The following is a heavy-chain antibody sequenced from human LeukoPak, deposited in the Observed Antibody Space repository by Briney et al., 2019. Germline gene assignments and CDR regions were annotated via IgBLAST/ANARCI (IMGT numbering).Heavy chain of an antibody. CDR2: IIPIFGTE. J-gene: IGHJ5*02. V-gene: IGHV1-69*05. CDR1: GGTFSSYA. Sequence: SVKVSCKASGGTFSSYAISWVRQAPGQGLEWMGGIIPIFGTENYAKKSQGRVTITTDESTSTAYMELSSLRPEDTAVYYCARDGNEYSSSSWFDPWGQGTLVTVSS. CDR3: ARDGNEYSSSSWFDP. D-gene: IGHD6-6*01.